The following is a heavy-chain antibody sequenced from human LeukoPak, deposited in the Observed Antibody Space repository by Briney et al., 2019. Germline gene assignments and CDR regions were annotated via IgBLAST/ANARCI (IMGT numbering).Heavy chain of an antibody. J-gene: IGHJ3*02. CDR2: IYHSGST. CDR1: GYSISSGYY. CDR3: AREKVGATAGRAFDI. D-gene: IGHD1-26*01. V-gene: IGHV4-38-2*02. Sequence: SETLSLTCTVSGYSISSGYYWGWIRQPPGKGLEWIGSIYHSGSTYYNPSLKSRVTISVDTSKNQFSLKLSSVTAADTAVYYCAREKVGATAGRAFDIWGQGTMVTVSS.